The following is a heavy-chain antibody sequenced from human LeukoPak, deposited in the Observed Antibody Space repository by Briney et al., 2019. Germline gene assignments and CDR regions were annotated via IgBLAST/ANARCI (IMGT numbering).Heavy chain of an antibody. CDR2: MSGNGGTT. CDR3: ARRDYYDSSGYSPLFDY. J-gene: IGHJ4*02. V-gene: IGHV3-23*01. CDR1: GSIFSSYA. D-gene: IGHD3-22*01. Sequence: GGSLRLSCAASGSIFSSYAMSWVRQAPGQGLEWVSGMSGNGGTTYYADSVKGRFTISRDNSKNTLYLQMNNLRVEDTAVYYCARRDYYDSSGYSPLFDYWGQGTLVTVSS.